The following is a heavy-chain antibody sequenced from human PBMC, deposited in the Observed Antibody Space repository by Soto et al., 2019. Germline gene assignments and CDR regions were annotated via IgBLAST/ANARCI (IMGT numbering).Heavy chain of an antibody. V-gene: IGHV4-61*01. Sequence: QVQLQESGPGLVKPSETLSLTCTVSGGSVSSGSYYWSWIRQPPGKGLEWIGYIYYSGSTNYNPSLKSRITISVDTSKNQFSLKLSSVTAADTAVYYCARDLGSGDYWFFDLWGRGTLVTVSS. J-gene: IGHJ2*01. CDR3: ARDLGSGDYWFFDL. CDR1: GGSVSSGSYY. CDR2: IYYSGST. D-gene: IGHD4-17*01.